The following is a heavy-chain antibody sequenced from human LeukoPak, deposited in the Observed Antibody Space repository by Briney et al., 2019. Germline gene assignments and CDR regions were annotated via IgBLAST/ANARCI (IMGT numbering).Heavy chain of an antibody. CDR3: ARDPYYDFWSGYPV. CDR2: IYYSGST. D-gene: IGHD3-3*01. V-gene: IGHV4-30-4*08. J-gene: IGHJ4*02. Sequence: SETLSLTCTVSGGSISSGDYYWSWIRQPPGKGLEWIGYIYYSGSTYYNPSPKSRVTISVDTSKNQFSLKLSSVTAADTAVYYCARDPYYDFWSGYPVWGQGTLVTVSS. CDR1: GGSISSGDYY.